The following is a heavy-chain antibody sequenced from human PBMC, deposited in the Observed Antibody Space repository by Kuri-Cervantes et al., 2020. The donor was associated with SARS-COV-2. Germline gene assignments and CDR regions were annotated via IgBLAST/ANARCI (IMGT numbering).Heavy chain of an antibody. CDR2: IYPGDSDT. CDR3: ARARGGWGSTSCLDY. V-gene: IGHV5-51*01. D-gene: IGHD2-2*01. CDR1: GYSFTSYW. Sequence: KVSCKGSGYSFTSYWIGWVRQMPGKGLEWMGIIYPGDSDTRYSPPFQGQVTISADKSISTAYLQWSRLKASDNGMVYCARARGGWGSTSCLDYWGQGTLVTVSS. J-gene: IGHJ4*02.